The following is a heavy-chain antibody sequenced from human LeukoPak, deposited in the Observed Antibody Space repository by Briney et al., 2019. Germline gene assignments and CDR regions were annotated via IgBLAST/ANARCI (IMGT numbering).Heavy chain of an antibody. V-gene: IGHV1-18*01. Sequence: ASVKVSCKASGYTFTSYGISWVRQAPGQGLKWMGWISAYNGNTNYAQKLQGRVTMTTDTSTSTAYMELRSLRSDDTAVYYCARVTARLYYYYGMDVWGQGTTVTVSS. CDR3: ARVTARLYYYYGMDV. CDR1: GYTFTSYG. J-gene: IGHJ6*02. CDR2: ISAYNGNT.